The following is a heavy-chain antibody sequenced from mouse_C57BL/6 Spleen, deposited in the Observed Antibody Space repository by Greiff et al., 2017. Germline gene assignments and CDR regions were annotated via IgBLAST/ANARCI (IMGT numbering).Heavy chain of an antibody. V-gene: IGHV1-18*01. CDR1: GYTFTDYN. Sequence: EVQVVESGPELVKPGASVKIPCKASGYTFTDYNMDWVKQSHGKSLEWIGDINPNNGGTIYNQKFKGKATLTVDKSSSTAYMELRSLTSEDTAVYYCARGADAWFAYWGQGTLVTVSA. D-gene: IGHD3-3*01. J-gene: IGHJ3*01. CDR3: ARGADAWFAY. CDR2: INPNNGGT.